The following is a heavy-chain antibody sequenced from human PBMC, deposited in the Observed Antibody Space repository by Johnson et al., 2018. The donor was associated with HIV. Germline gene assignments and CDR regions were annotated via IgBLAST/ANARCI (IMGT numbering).Heavy chain of an antibody. Sequence: QVQLVESGGGVVQPGRSLRLSCAASGFTFSSYAMHWLRQAPGKGLEWVAVISYDGGNKYSADSVMGRFTISRDNSKNTLYLQMNRLRPEDTAVYFWARGDGWPNPYEVFDSWGQGTMVTGSS. J-gene: IGHJ3*02. D-gene: IGHD2-21*01. CDR1: GFTFSSYA. CDR2: ISYDGGNK. CDR3: ARGDGWPNPYEVFDS. V-gene: IGHV3-30-3*01.